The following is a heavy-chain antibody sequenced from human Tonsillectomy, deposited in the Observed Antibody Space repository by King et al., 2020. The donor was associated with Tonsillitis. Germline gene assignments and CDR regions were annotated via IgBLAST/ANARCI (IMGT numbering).Heavy chain of an antibody. CDR2: ITGGGRST. J-gene: IGHJ4*02. D-gene: IGHD2-15*01. Sequence: VQLVESGGDLVQPGGSLRLSCASSGFTFSTYAMSWVRQAPGKGLEWVSAITGGGRSTYNADSVKGRFTISRDNSKNTLYLQMNSLRAEETAVYYCANGVLGSCSGDRCYPFDYWGQGTLVTVSS. V-gene: IGHV3-23*04. CDR3: ANGVLGSCSGDRCYPFDY. CDR1: GFTFSTYA.